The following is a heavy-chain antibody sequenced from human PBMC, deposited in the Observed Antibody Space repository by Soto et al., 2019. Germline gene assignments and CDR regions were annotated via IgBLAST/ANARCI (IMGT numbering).Heavy chain of an antibody. D-gene: IGHD6-13*01. CDR1: GFTFSSYA. CDR2: ISGSGDST. J-gene: IGHJ6*02. V-gene: IGHV3-23*01. CDR3: AKDRDGAAAGPTKFYGMDV. Sequence: EVQLLESGGGLVQPGGSLRLSCAASGFTFSSYAMSWVRQAPGKGLEWVSVISGSGDSTYYADSVRGRFTISRDNSKNTLYLQMNSLRAEDTAVYYCAKDRDGAAAGPTKFYGMDVWGQRTTVTVSS.